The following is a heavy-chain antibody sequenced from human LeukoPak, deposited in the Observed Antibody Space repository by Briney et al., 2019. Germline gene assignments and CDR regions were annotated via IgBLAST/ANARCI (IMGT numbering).Heavy chain of an antibody. Sequence: GGSLRLSCAASGFTSDDYGMSWVRQAPGKGLEWVSGINWNGGSTGYADSVKGRFTISRDNAKNSLYLQMNSLRAEDTALYYCAREHYGSGSYYSGYYFDYWGQGTLVTVSS. CDR3: AREHYGSGSYYSGYYFDY. V-gene: IGHV3-20*04. J-gene: IGHJ4*02. CDR1: GFTSDDYG. CDR2: INWNGGST. D-gene: IGHD3-10*01.